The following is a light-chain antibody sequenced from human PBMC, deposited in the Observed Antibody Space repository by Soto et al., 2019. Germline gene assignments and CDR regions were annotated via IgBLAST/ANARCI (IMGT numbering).Light chain of an antibody. J-gene: IGLJ3*02. Sequence: QSVVSQESSLTVSPGGTVTLTCGSTTGPVTSAHYADWFQQKPGQAPTTLIYDTTNKHSWTPARFSASLLGGKAALTLSGAQPEDEAEYYCLLSYGDTKMFGGGTKLTVL. CDR1: TGPVTSAHY. CDR2: DTT. V-gene: IGLV7-46*01. CDR3: LLSYGDTKM.